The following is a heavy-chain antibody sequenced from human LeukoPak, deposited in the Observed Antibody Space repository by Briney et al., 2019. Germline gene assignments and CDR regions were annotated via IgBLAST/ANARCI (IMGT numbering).Heavy chain of an antibody. CDR1: GFTFDSYG. D-gene: IGHD6-13*01. CDR2: ISVYNCNT. J-gene: IGHJ4*02. Sequence: ASVKVSCKASGFTFDSYGFNWVRQAPEQGLEWMGWISVYNCNTDYAQKVQGRVTLTTDTSTSTAYRDLRRQRSDDRAGYYCARGYIAATGRCDYWGQGTLVTVSS. V-gene: IGHV1-18*01. CDR3: ARGYIAATGRCDY.